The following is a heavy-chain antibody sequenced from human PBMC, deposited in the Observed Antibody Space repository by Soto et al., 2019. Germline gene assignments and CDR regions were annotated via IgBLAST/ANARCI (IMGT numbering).Heavy chain of an antibody. D-gene: IGHD6-6*01. V-gene: IGHV3-48*03. CDR2: ISSSGSTI. Sequence: GGSLRLSCAASGFTFSSYEMNWVRQAPGKGLEWVSYISSSGSTIYYADSVKGRFTISRDNAKNSLYLQMNSLRAEDTAVYNCARTQETTSSSSAFDIWGQGTMVTVSS. CDR3: ARTQETTSSSSAFDI. J-gene: IGHJ3*02. CDR1: GFTFSSYE.